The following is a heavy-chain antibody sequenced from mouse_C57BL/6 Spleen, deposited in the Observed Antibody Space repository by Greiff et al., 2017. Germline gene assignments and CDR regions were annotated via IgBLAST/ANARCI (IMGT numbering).Heavy chain of an antibody. V-gene: IGHV1-64*01. CDR1: GYTFTSYW. Sequence: QVQLQQPGAELVKPGASVKLSCTASGYTFTSYWMHWVKQRPGKGLEWIGMIHPNSGSTNYNEKFKSKVTLTVDNSSSTAYMQLSRLPSEDSAVYYCAGSNCDYWGQGTTLTVSS. CDR2: IHPNSGST. D-gene: IGHD1-1*01. CDR3: AGSNCDY. J-gene: IGHJ2*01.